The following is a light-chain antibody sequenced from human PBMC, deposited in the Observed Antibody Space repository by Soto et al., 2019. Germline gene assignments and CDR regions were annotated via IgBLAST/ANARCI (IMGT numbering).Light chain of an antibody. CDR1: QTVRNNY. Sequence: EFVLTQSPGTLSLSPGARAPLSCRARQTVRNNYLAWSQQNPGQAPRLLIYDASNRATGIPARFSGSGSGTDFTLTISSREPEDFAVYYCQQRSNWPQITFGQGTRLEIK. J-gene: IGKJ5*01. CDR3: QQRSNWPQIT. CDR2: DAS. V-gene: IGKV3D-20*02.